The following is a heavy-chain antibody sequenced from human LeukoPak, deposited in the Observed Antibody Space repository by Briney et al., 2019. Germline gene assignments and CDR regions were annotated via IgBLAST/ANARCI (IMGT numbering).Heavy chain of an antibody. J-gene: IGHJ5*02. V-gene: IGHV1-46*03. CDR3: AREDYEILTGGQFDP. Sequence: ASVKVSCKASGYTFTSYYMHWVRQAPGQGLEWMGVINPSGGSTSYAQKFQGRVTMTRDTSTSTVYMELSSLRSEDTAVYYCAREDYEILTGGQFDPWGQGTLVTVSS. CDR2: INPSGGST. D-gene: IGHD3-9*01. CDR1: GYTFTSYY.